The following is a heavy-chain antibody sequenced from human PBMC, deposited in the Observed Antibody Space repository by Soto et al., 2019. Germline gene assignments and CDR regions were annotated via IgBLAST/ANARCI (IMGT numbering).Heavy chain of an antibody. CDR3: AGGRIVVVGSRAYYGMDV. D-gene: IGHD3-22*01. J-gene: IGHJ6*02. CDR2: IIPVFGLV. CDR1: GGTPSNSA. Sequence: QVHLLLQSGAEVKKPGSSVKVSCKASGGTPSNSAISWVRQAPGQGLEWMGGIIPVFGLVKYAQNFQGRVTLTAAESTNTAYMELSSLRPVDTAVYYCAGGRIVVVGSRAYYGMDVWGQGTTVTVSS. V-gene: IGHV1-69*01.